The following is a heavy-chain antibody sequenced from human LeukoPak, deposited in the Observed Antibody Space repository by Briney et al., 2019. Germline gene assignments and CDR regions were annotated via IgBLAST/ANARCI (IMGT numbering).Heavy chain of an antibody. Sequence: GSLRLSCSASGLSFSTYAMSWVRQAPGKGLEWVSAISGSGDTTYYADSVKGRFTISRDNSKNTLYLQMNSLRAEGTAIYYCAKAEQLGTWYYFGMDVWGQGTTVTVSS. V-gene: IGHV3-23*01. D-gene: IGHD6-13*01. J-gene: IGHJ6*02. CDR2: ISGSGDTT. CDR1: GLSFSTYA. CDR3: AKAEQLGTWYYFGMDV.